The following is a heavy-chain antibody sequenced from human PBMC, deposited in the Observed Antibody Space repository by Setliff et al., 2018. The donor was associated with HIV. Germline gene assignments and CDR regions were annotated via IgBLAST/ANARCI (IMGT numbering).Heavy chain of an antibody. CDR3: ARRGGYSYGYMDV. CDR1: GGSFSGYY. D-gene: IGHD5-18*01. CDR2: IDHSGSS. V-gene: IGHV4-34*01. J-gene: IGHJ6*03. Sequence: ETLSLTCAVYGGSFSGYYWSWIRQTPGKGLERIGEIDHSGSSIYNPSLKSRVTISVDTSKKQFSLKLSSVTAADTAVYYCARRGGYSYGYMDVWGKGTTVTVSS.